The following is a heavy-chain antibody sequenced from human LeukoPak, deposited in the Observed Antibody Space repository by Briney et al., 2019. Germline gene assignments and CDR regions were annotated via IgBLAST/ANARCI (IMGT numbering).Heavy chain of an antibody. Sequence: SETLSLTCTVSGVSISSSSYFWGWIRQPPGKGLEWIGSMYYSGSTYYNPSLKSRVTISVDTSKNHLSLRLSSVTAADTAVYYCARSMYSTNADSWGQGTLVTVSS. CDR1: GVSISSSSYF. J-gene: IGHJ4*02. D-gene: IGHD6-13*01. V-gene: IGHV4-39*02. CDR2: MYYSGST. CDR3: ARSMYSTNADS.